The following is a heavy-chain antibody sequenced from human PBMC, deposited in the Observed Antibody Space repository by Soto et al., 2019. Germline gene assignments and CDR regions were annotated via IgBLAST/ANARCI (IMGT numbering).Heavy chain of an antibody. CDR2: ISWNSGSI. CDR1: GFTFDDYA. D-gene: IGHD3-22*01. CDR3: AKVGYDSSGYYAVGLAYFDY. J-gene: IGHJ4*02. V-gene: IGHV3-9*01. Sequence: GGSLRLSCAASGFTFDDYAMHWVRQAPGKGLEWVSGISWNSGSIGYADSVKGRFTISRDNAKNSLYLQMNSLRAEDTALYYCAKVGYDSSGYYAVGLAYFDYWGQGTLVTVSS.